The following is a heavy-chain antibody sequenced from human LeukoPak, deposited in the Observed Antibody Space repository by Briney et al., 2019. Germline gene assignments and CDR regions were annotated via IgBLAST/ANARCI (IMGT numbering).Heavy chain of an antibody. CDR2: ITGSGGST. V-gene: IGHV3-23*01. CDR1: GFTFSSYE. J-gene: IGHJ4*02. Sequence: GGSLRLSCAASGFTFSSYEMNWVRQAPGKGLEWVSAITGSGGSTYYSLSVKGRFSISRDNSKNSLYLQMNSLRGEDTAVYYCAKYLSSSGWYRTIDYWGQGALVTVSS. CDR3: AKYLSSSGWYRTIDY. D-gene: IGHD6-19*01.